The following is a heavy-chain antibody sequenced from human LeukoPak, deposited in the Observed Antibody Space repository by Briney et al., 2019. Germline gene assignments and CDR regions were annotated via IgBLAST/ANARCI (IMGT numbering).Heavy chain of an antibody. CDR1: GFTFSFYG. CDR2: IQYDGSYK. CDR3: AKTSDQLLSSKFDF. V-gene: IGHV3-30*02. J-gene: IGHJ4*02. D-gene: IGHD1-26*01. Sequence: GESLRLSCATSGFTFSFYGMHWVRQAPGKGLEWVAFIQYDGSYKFYADSVQGRFSISRDNSKSTLFLQMNSLRPDDTALYYCAKTSDQLLSSKFDFRGQGTLVTVSS.